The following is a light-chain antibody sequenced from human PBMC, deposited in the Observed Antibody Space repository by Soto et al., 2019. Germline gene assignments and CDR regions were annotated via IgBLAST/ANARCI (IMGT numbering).Light chain of an antibody. J-gene: IGKJ1*01. V-gene: IGKV2-28*01. CDR3: MQALQTTWT. CDR2: LGS. Sequence: DIVMTQSPLSLPVTPGEPASISCRSSQSLLHSNGYNYLDWYLQKPGQSPQLLIYLGSNRASGVPDRLSGSGSGTDFTRKISRVEAEDVGAYYCMQALQTTWTFGQGTKV. CDR1: QSLLHSNGYNY.